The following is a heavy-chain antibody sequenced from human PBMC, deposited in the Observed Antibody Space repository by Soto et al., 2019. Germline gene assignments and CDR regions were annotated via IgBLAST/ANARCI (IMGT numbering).Heavy chain of an antibody. CDR2: IHSGGKT. CDR3: XXXXXXTXGGD. Sequence: EVLLVESGGGLVQPGGSLRLSCAASGFTVSSHYMSWVRQAPGKGLEWVSIIHSGGKTDYADSVKGRFTISRDNSKSTXXXXXXXXXXXXXXXXXXXXXXXXTXGGDWGRGTLVTVS. J-gene: IGHJ4*02. D-gene: IGHD6-25*01. CDR1: GFTVSSHY. V-gene: IGHV3-66*01.